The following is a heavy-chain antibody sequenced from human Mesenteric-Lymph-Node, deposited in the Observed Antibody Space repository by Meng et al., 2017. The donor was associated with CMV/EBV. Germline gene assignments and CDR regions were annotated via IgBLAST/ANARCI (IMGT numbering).Heavy chain of an antibody. Sequence: ASVKVSCKASGYTFTNYGITWVRQAPGQGLEWMGWINPYNGDTKYAQKLQGRVTMTTDTSTSTAYMELRSLRSDDTAVYYCARDRWELRKLLDYWGQGTLVTVSS. J-gene: IGHJ4*02. CDR2: INPYNGDT. D-gene: IGHD1-26*01. CDR1: GYTFTNYG. V-gene: IGHV1-18*01. CDR3: ARDRWELRKLLDY.